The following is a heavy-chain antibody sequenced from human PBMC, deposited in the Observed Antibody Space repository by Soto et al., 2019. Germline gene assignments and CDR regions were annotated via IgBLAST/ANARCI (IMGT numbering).Heavy chain of an antibody. CDR1: GGTFSSYA. CDR3: ERERIDTMVRGNYYYYGMDV. V-gene: IGHV1-69*01. D-gene: IGHD3-10*01. Sequence: QVQLVQSGAEVKKPGSSVKVSCKASGGTFSSYAISWVRQAPGQGLEWMGGIIPIFGTANYAEKFKGRVTIAADEAMSTVYMERRSSRSEDMAVYYCERERIDTMVRGNYYYYGMDVWGQGTTVTVSS. CDR2: IIPIFGTA. J-gene: IGHJ6*02.